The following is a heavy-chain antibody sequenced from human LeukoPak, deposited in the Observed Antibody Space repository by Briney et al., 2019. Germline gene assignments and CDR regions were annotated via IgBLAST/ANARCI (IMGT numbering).Heavy chain of an antibody. V-gene: IGHV4-61*08. J-gene: IGHJ3*02. CDR3: ARDWRFSWEGDAFDI. CDR2: IYYSGST. D-gene: IGHD1-26*01. Sequence: PSQTLSLTCTVSGGSISSGGYYWSWIRQPPGKGLEWIGYIYYSGSTNYNPSLKSRVTISVDTSKNQFSLKLSSVTAADTAVYYCARDWRFSWEGDAFDIWGQGTMVTVSS. CDR1: GGSISSGGYY.